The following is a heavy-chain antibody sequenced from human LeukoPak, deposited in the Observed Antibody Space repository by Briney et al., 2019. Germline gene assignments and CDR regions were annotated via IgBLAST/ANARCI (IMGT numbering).Heavy chain of an antibody. D-gene: IGHD5-12*01. J-gene: IGHJ4*02. CDR1: GFSFSICA. CDR3: ARAIVGTENFDY. V-gene: IGHV3-30*10. Sequence: TGGSLRLSCAASGFSFSICAMHWVRQAPGKGLEWVAAVSHDTRTKYYTDSLKGRFTISRDNSKNTLYLQMNGLRTDDTAVYYCARAIVGTENFDYWGQGTLVTVSS. CDR2: VSHDTRTK.